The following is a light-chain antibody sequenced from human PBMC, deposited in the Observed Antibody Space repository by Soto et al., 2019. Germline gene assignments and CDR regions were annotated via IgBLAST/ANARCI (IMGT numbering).Light chain of an antibody. CDR3: LSYTSANTRV. CDR1: SSDVGGYKF. J-gene: IGLJ3*02. Sequence: QSALTQPASVSASPGQSITISCTGTSSDVGGYKFVSWYQHHPGKAPKLMIYEVNNRPSGVSNRFSGSKSGNTASLTISGLQPEDGADYYCLSYTSANTRVFGGGTKVTVL. CDR2: EVN. V-gene: IGLV2-14*01.